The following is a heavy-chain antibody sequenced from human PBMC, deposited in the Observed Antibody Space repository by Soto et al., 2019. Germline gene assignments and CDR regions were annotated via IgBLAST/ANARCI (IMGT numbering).Heavy chain of an antibody. CDR1: GGSISSGDYY. CDR3: AREAHYDFWSGYYPDAFDI. J-gene: IGHJ3*02. D-gene: IGHD3-3*01. CDR2: IYYSGNT. V-gene: IGHV4-30-4*01. Sequence: ASETLSLTCTVSGGSISSGDYYWSWIRQPPGKGLEWIGYIYYSGNTYYNPSLKSRVTISVDTSKNQFSLKLSSVTAADTAVYYCAREAHYDFWSGYYPDAFDIWGQGTMVTVSS.